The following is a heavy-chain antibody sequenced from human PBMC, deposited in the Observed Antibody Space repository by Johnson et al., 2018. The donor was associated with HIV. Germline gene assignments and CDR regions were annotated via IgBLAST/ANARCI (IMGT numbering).Heavy chain of an antibody. J-gene: IGHJ3*02. CDR3: ALSYSLDAFDI. Sequence: QVQLVESGGGVVQPGKSLTLSCVVSGLSFNNYGIHWVRQAPGKGPEWVAVISFDGNLKKYADSVKGRFTISRDNSKNTLYLQMNSLKTEDTAVYYCALSYSLDAFDIWGQGTMVTVSS. V-gene: IGHV3-33*03. CDR1: GLSFNNYG. CDR2: ISFDGNLK. D-gene: IGHD2-21*01.